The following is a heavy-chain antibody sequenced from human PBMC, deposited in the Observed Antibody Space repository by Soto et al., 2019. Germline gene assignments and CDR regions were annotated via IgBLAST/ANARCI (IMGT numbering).Heavy chain of an antibody. D-gene: IGHD3-9*01. CDR2: INPSGGST. CDR3: ARGHDILTGYSCLDY. CDR1: GYTFTSYY. V-gene: IGHV1-46*01. Sequence: ASVTVSCKASGYTFTSYYMHWVRQAPGQGLEWMGIINPSGGSTSYAQKFQGRVTMTRDTSTSTVYMELSSLRSEDTAVYYCARGHDILTGYSCLDYWGQGTLVTVSS. J-gene: IGHJ4*02.